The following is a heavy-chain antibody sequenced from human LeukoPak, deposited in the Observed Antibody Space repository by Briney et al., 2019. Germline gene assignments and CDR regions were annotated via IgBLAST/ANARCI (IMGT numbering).Heavy chain of an antibody. CDR3: ARSRYYDFWSYDY. CDR2: IYYSGST. J-gene: IGHJ4*02. CDR1: GGSISTYY. Sequence: SETLSLTCTVSGGSISTYYWSWIRQPPGKGLEWIGYIYYSGSTNYNPSLKSRVTILVDTSKNQFSLNLSSVTAADTAVYYCARSRYYDFWSYDYWGQGTLVTVSP. V-gene: IGHV4-59*01. D-gene: IGHD3-3*01.